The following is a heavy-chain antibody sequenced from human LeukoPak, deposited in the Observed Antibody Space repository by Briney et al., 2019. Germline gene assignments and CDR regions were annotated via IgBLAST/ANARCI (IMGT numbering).Heavy chain of an antibody. D-gene: IGHD3-10*01. V-gene: IGHV4-38-2*01. CDR1: GYSISSGYY. Sequence: SETLSLTCAVSGYSISSGYYWGWIRQPPGRGLEGIGSFYHSGGTYYNPSLKSRVTISVDTSKNQFSLKLSSVTAADTAVYYCARGRVGFGELLSWFDPWGQGTLVTVSS. J-gene: IGHJ5*02. CDR2: FYHSGGT. CDR3: ARGRVGFGELLSWFDP.